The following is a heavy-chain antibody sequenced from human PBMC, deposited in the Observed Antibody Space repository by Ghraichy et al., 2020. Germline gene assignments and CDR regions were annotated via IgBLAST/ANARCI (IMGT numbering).Heavy chain of an antibody. J-gene: IGHJ6*02. V-gene: IGHV3-21*01. CDR2: ISHSGTYI. D-gene: IGHD5-12*01. Sequence: GESLRLSCVASGFSFSSYIMTWVRQTPGKGLEWVSYISHSGTYIYYADSVKGRFTISRDNAKNSLYLQMNSLRAEDTAVYYCAREGATGLYSYYGMDVWGQGTTVTVSS. CDR1: GFSFSSYI. CDR3: AREGATGLYSYYGMDV.